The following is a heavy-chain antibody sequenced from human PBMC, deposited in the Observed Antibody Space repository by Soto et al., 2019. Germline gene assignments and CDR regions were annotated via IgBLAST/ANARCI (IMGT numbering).Heavy chain of an antibody. CDR2: IYYSGST. Sequence: SETLSLTCTVSGGSISSGDYYWSWIRQPPGKGLEWIGYIYYSGSTYYNPSPKSRVTISVDTSKNQFSLKLSSVTAADTAVYYCARATTLRKWLQPYEDYYYYGMDVWGQGTTVTVSS. D-gene: IGHD3-22*01. J-gene: IGHJ6*02. V-gene: IGHV4-30-4*01. CDR3: ARATTLRKWLQPYEDYYYYGMDV. CDR1: GGSISSGDYY.